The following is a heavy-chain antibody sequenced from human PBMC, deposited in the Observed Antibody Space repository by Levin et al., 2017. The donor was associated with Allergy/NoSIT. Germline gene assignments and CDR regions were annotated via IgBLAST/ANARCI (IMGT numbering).Heavy chain of an antibody. CDR2: INHSGST. V-gene: IGHV4-34*01. CDR1: GGSFSGQY. Sequence: SETLSLTCAVYGGSFSGQYWSWIRQPPGKGLECIGEINHSGSTKYNPALKSRVTISVDTSKNQFSLKVRSVTAADTGVYYCARGRVTYSNGYKRYYDYGMDVWGQGTTVTVSS. CDR3: ARGRVTYSNGYKRYYDYGMDV. D-gene: IGHD5-18*01. J-gene: IGHJ6*02.